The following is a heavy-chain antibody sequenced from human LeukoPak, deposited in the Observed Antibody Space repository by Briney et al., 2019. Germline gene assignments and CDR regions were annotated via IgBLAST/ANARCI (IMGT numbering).Heavy chain of an antibody. CDR2: ISGSGGST. Sequence: GGSLRLSCAAFGFTFSSYAMSWVRQAPGKGLEWVSAISGSGGSTYYADSVKGRFTISRDNSKNTLYLQMNSLRAEDTAVYYCARDPSDFWSGYLSSNFDYWGQGTLVTVSS. J-gene: IGHJ4*02. D-gene: IGHD3-3*01. V-gene: IGHV3-23*01. CDR3: ARDPSDFWSGYLSSNFDY. CDR1: GFTFSSYA.